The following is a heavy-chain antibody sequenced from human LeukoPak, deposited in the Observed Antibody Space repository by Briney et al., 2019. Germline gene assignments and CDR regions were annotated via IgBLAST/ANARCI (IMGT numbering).Heavy chain of an antibody. V-gene: IGHV3-53*01. CDR1: GFTVSSNY. CDR3: ASRVGSGSYYTDY. Sequence: PGGSLRLSCAASGFTVSSNYMSWVRQAPGKGLEWVSVIYSGGSTYYADSVKGRFTISRDNSKNTLYLQMNSLRAEDTAVYYCASRVGSGSYYTDYWGQGTLVTVSS. D-gene: IGHD3-10*01. CDR2: IYSGGST. J-gene: IGHJ4*02.